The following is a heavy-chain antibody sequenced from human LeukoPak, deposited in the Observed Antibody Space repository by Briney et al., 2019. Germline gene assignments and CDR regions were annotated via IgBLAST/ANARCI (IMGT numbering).Heavy chain of an antibody. CDR1: GFIFSTYG. CDR2: IQFDGSDE. Sequence: GSLRLSCAASGFIFSTYGMHWVRQAPGKGLEWVAFIQFDGSDEHYADSVKGRFTISRDNSKNTVDLQMDSLRAEDTAVYYCAKAGSGWYAPYWGQGTLVTVSS. V-gene: IGHV3-30*02. J-gene: IGHJ4*02. D-gene: IGHD6-19*01. CDR3: AKAGSGWYAPY.